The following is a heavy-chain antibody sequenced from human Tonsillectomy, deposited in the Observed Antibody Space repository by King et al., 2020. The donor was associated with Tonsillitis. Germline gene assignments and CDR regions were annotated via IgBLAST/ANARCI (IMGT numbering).Heavy chain of an antibody. CDR2: INHSGST. D-gene: IGHD2-21*02. CDR3: ARALLLGDFVD. J-gene: IGHJ4*02. Sequence: HVQLQQWGAGLLKPSGTLSLTCAVYGGSFSGYYWGWIRQPPGKGLEWIGEINHSGSTNYNPSLESRVTISVDTSKNQFSLNLNSVTAADTAVYYCARALLLGDFVDWGQGTLVTVSS. CDR1: GGSFSGYY. V-gene: IGHV4-34*01.